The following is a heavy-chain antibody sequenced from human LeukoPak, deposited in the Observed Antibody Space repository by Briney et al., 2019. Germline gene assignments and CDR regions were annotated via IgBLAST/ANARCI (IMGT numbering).Heavy chain of an antibody. J-gene: IGHJ4*02. CDR3: AKTTGGNAYDYIDY. CDR2: TSGSGSSP. Sequence: GGSLRLSSAASSFTFSSYGMNWVRQAPGKGLEWVSATSGSGSSPNYSDSVKGRFTISRDNSKNTLYLQMNSLRAEDTAVYYCAKTTGGNAYDYIDYWGQGTLVTVSS. V-gene: IGHV3-23*01. D-gene: IGHD4-23*01. CDR1: SFTFSSYG.